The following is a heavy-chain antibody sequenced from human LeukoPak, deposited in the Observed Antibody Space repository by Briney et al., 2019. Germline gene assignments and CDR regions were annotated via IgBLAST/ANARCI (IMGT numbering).Heavy chain of an antibody. CDR1: GFTFDDYA. D-gene: IGHD3-10*01. Sequence: GGSPRLSCAASGFTFDDYAMHWVRQAPGKGLEWVSGISWNSGSIGYADSVKGRFTISRDNAKNSLYLQMNSLRAEDMALYYCAKSFLSRYGSGRDDAFDIWGQGTMVTVSS. V-gene: IGHV3-9*03. J-gene: IGHJ3*02. CDR3: AKSFLSRYGSGRDDAFDI. CDR2: ISWNSGSI.